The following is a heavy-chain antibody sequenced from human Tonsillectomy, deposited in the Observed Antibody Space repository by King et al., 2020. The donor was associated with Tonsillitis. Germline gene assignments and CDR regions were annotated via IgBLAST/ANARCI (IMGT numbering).Heavy chain of an antibody. CDR3: AKGDSSAYYDSRDYFDD. CDR1: GGSFSGYY. CDR2: INHSGIT. Sequence: VQLQQWGAGLLKPSETLSLTCAVNGGSFSGYYWNWIRQPPGKGLEWIGEINHSGITKYNPSLKSRVYISVDTSNSQFSLKLSSVSAADTAVYYCAKGDSSAYYDSRDYFDDWGQGTLVTVSS. D-gene: IGHD3-22*01. V-gene: IGHV4-34*01. J-gene: IGHJ4*02.